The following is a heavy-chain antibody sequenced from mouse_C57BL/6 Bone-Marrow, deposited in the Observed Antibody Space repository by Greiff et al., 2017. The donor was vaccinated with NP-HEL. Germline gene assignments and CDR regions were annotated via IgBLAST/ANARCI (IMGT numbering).Heavy chain of an antibody. V-gene: IGHV6-3*01. CDR3: TDTTVVATYYFDY. CDR2: IRLKSDNYAT. CDR1: GFTFSNYW. J-gene: IGHJ2*01. Sequence: EVKLVESGGGLVQPGGSMKLSCVASGFTFSNYWMNWVRQSPEKGLEWVAQIRLKSDNYATHYAGSGKGMFTISRDESKSSVYLQMNNLRAEYTGIYYCTDTTVVATYYFDYWGQGTTLTVSS. D-gene: IGHD1-1*01.